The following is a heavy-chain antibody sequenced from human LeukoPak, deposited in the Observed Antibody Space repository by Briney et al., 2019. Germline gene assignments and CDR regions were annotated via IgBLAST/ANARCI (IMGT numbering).Heavy chain of an antibody. CDR1: GGSISSSSYY. J-gene: IGHJ6*03. CDR2: IYYSGST. D-gene: IGHD3-3*01. Sequence: KPSETLSLTCTVSGGSISSSSYYWGWIRQPPGKGLEWIGSIYYSGSTYYKSSLKSRVTISVGTSKNQFSLKLTSVTAADTAVYYCARFPYDFAEGYYYMDVWGKGTTVTISS. V-gene: IGHV4-39*01. CDR3: ARFPYDFAEGYYYMDV.